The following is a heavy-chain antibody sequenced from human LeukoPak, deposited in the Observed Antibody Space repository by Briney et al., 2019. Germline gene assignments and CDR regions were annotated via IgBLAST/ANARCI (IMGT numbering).Heavy chain of an antibody. Sequence: SQTLSLTCTVSGGSISSGDYYWSWIRRPPGKGLEWIGYIYYSGSTYYNPSLKSRVTISVDTSKNQFSLKLSSVTAADTAVYYCARGASSDVDTAMVLYYYYGMDVWGQGTTVTVSS. CDR2: IYYSGST. D-gene: IGHD5-18*01. CDR1: GGSISSGDYY. J-gene: IGHJ6*02. CDR3: ARGASSDVDTAMVLYYYYGMDV. V-gene: IGHV4-30-4*01.